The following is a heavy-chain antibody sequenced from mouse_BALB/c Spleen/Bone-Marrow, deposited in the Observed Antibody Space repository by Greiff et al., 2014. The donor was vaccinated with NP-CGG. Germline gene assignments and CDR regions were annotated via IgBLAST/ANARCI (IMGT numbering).Heavy chain of an antibody. D-gene: IGHD2-4*01. V-gene: IGHV5-6*02. CDR3: ARPYDFGAWFAY. J-gene: IGHJ3*01. CDR2: ISSGGSYT. Sequence: DVMLVESGGDLVKPGGSLKLSCAASGFTFSSYGMSWVRQTPDKRLEWVATISSGGSYTYYPDSVKGRFTISRDNAKNTLYLQMCSLKSEDTAMYYCARPYDFGAWFAYWGQGTLVTVSA. CDR1: GFTFSSYG.